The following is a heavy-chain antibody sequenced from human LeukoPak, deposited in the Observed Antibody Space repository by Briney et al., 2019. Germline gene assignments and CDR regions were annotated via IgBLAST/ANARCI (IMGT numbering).Heavy chain of an antibody. Sequence: PGGSLRLSCAASGFTFNNYAMTWVRQAPGKGLEWVSAVSGRGDSTYYADSVKGRFTISRDSSKNTLYLQMNSLRAEDTAVYHCAKAPPAATNYYYGMDAWGQGTTVTVSS. J-gene: IGHJ6*02. CDR2: VSGRGDST. D-gene: IGHD2-15*01. CDR3: AKAPPAATNYYYGMDA. V-gene: IGHV3-23*01. CDR1: GFTFNNYA.